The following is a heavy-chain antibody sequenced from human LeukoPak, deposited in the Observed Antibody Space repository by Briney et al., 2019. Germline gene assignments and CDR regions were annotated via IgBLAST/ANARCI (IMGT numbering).Heavy chain of an antibody. CDR3: AKAYYYDSSGSHPPFDY. Sequence: ASVKVSCKASGYTFTSYYMHWVRQAPGQGLEWMGIINPSGGSTSYAQKFQGRVTMTRDTSTSTVYMELSSLRSEDTAVYYCAKAYYYDSSGSHPPFDYWGQGTLVTVSS. D-gene: IGHD3-22*01. V-gene: IGHV1-46*01. CDR1: GYTFTSYY. J-gene: IGHJ4*02. CDR2: INPSGGST.